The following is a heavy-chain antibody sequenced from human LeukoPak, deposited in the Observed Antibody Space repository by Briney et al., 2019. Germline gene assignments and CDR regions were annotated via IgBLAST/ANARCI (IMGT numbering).Heavy chain of an antibody. CDR2: ISGSGGST. V-gene: IGHV3-23*01. Sequence: PGGSLRLSCAASGFTFSSYAMSWVRQAPGKGLEWVSAISGSGGSTYYADSVKGRFTISRDNSKNTLYLQMNSLRAEDTTVYYCAKSLRFLRYFDYWGQGTLVTVSS. D-gene: IGHD3-3*01. CDR3: AKSLRFLRYFDY. J-gene: IGHJ4*02. CDR1: GFTFSSYA.